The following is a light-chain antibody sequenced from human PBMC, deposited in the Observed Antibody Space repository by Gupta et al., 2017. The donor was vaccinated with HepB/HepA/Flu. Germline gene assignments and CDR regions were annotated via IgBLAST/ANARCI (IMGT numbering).Light chain of an antibody. CDR3: QQTYSAPWT. CDR2: GAS. V-gene: IGKV1-39*01. CDR1: QNIRAY. J-gene: IGKJ1*01. Sequence: DIQVTQSPPSLSASVGDRLTIPCRAGQNIRAYLNWYQQRPGKAPNLLIYGASNLQTGVPSRFSGSGSGTEFTLTISSLQLEDFATYFCQQTYSAPWTFGLGTKVDMK.